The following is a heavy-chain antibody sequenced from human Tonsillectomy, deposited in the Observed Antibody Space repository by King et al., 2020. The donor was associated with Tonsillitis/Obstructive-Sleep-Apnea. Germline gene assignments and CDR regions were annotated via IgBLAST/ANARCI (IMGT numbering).Heavy chain of an antibody. Sequence: VQLVESGGGVVQPGRSLRLSCAASGFTFSRYAMHWVRQAPGKGLEWVAVISFDGSNKYYADSVKGRFTISRDNSKNTQYLQMNSLRGEDTAVYYCAKELEEGGQGLTTEWFDPWGQGTLVTVSS. D-gene: IGHD4-11*01. CDR3: AKELEEGGQGLTTEWFDP. J-gene: IGHJ5*02. CDR1: GFTFSRYA. CDR2: ISFDGSNK. V-gene: IGHV3-30*18.